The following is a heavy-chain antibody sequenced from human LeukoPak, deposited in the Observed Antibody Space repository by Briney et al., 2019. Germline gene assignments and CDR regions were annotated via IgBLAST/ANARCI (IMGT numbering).Heavy chain of an antibody. V-gene: IGHV3-13*01. CDR1: GFTFSSYD. J-gene: IGHJ3*02. D-gene: IGHD5-12*01. CDR2: IGTAGDT. CDR3: ARDGAALRGYSGYGATRLAFDI. Sequence: GGSLRLSCAASGFTFSSYDMHWVRQATGKGLEWVSAIGTAGDTYYPGSVKGRFTISRENAKNSLYLQMNSLRAGDTAVYYCARDGAALRGYSGYGATRLAFDIWGQGTMVTVSS.